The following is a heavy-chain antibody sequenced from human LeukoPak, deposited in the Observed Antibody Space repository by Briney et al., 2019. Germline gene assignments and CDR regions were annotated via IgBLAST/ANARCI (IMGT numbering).Heavy chain of an antibody. CDR2: IYYSGST. D-gene: IGHD3-22*01. J-gene: IGHJ4*02. CDR3: ARDGDYYDSSGYYDY. CDR1: GGSISSYY. Sequence: PSETLSLTCTVSGGSISSYYWSWIRQPPGKGLEWIGYIYYSGSTNYNPSLKSRVTISVDTSTNQFSLKLSSVTAADTAVYYCARDGDYYDSSGYYDYWGQGTLVTVSS. V-gene: IGHV4-59*01.